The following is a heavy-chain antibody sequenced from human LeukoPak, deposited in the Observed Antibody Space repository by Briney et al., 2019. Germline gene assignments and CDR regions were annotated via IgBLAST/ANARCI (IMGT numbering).Heavy chain of an antibody. CDR2: ISSSGSTI. J-gene: IGHJ4*02. CDR3: ASSGDRENIFDY. CDR1: GFTFSSYE. V-gene: IGHV3-48*03. Sequence: GGSLRFSCAASGFTFSSYEMNWVRQAPGKGLEWVSYISSSGSTIYYADSVKGRFTISRDNAKNPLYLQMNSLRAEDTAVYYCASSGDRENIFDYWGQGTLVTVSS. D-gene: IGHD2-21*02.